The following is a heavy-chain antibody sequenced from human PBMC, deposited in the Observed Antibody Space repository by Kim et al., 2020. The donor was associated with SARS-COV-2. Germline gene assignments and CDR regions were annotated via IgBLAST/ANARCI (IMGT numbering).Heavy chain of an antibody. Sequence: DVDSVKGRFTSSRDNAKNSLYLQMNSVRAEDTAVYYCATRRGYSYGYGYWGQGTLVTVSS. J-gene: IGHJ4*02. V-gene: IGHV3-7*01. CDR3: ATRRGYSYGYGY. D-gene: IGHD5-18*01.